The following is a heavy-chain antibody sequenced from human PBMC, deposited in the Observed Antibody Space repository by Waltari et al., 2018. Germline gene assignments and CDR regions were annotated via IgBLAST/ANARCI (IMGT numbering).Heavy chain of an antibody. CDR1: GFTFSDYS. CDR3: ARKGWRGAAFDY. J-gene: IGHJ4*02. CDR2: ISSRSSTI. Sequence: EVQLVESGGGLVQPGGSLRLSCAASGFTFSDYSMNWVRQAPGKGVEWVSYISSRSSTIYYADSVKGRFTISRDNAKNSLYLQMNSLRAEDTAVYYCARKGWRGAAFDYWGQGTLVTVSS. D-gene: IGHD3-10*01. V-gene: IGHV3-48*04.